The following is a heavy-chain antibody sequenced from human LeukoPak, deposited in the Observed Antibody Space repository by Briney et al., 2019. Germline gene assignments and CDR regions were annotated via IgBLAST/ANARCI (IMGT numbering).Heavy chain of an antibody. CDR2: ISSSSTTI. V-gene: IGHV3-48*04. CDR3: AREGRGSSWYDEYWFDP. CDR1: GFTFSRYN. J-gene: IGHJ5*02. Sequence: GGSLRLSCAVSGFTFSRYNMNWVRQAPGKGLEWVAYISSSSTTIYYADSVKGRFTISRDNAKNSLYLQMNSLRAEDTAVYYCAREGRGSSWYDEYWFDPWGQGTLVTVSS. D-gene: IGHD6-13*01.